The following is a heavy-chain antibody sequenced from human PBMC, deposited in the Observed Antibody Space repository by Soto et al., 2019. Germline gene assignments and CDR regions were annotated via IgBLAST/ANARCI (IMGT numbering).Heavy chain of an antibody. J-gene: IGHJ6*02. V-gene: IGHV4-34*01. CDR2: INHSGST. Sequence: SETLSLTCAVYGESLRSHSLNRIRQPPGKGLEWVGEINHSGSTNYNPSLKSRATISVDTSKNQFSLKLTSVIAADTGVYYCAREDSSGWSGESMDVWGQGTTVTVSS. CDR1: GESLRSHS. D-gene: IGHD6-19*01. CDR3: AREDSSGWSGESMDV.